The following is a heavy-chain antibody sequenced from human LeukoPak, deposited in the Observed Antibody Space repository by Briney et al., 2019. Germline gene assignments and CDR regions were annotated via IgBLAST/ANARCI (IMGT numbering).Heavy chain of an antibody. D-gene: IGHD3-16*01. CDR1: GGSISSGSYY. Sequence: PSETLSLTCTVSGGSISSGSYYWSWIRQPAGKGLEWVGRISTTGSTNCNPSLKSRVTISLDTSKNQFSLKLSSVTTADTAVYYCARGPDGITSDYWGQGTLVTVPS. J-gene: IGHJ4*02. CDR2: ISTTGST. V-gene: IGHV4-61*02. CDR3: ARGPDGITSDY.